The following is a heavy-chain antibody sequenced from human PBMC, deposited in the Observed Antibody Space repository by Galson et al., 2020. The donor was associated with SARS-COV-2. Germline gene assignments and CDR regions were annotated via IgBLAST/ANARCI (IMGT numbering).Heavy chain of an antibody. V-gene: IGHV3-30*18. CDR1: GFTFSSYG. J-gene: IGHJ4*02. CDR2: ISYDGSNK. CDR3: AKWGPYYYDSSGYPNDY. D-gene: IGHD3-22*01. Sequence: GESLKISCAASGFTFSSYGMHWVRQAPGKGLEWVAVISYDGSNKYYADSVKGRFTISRDNSKNTLYLQMNSLRAEDTAVYYCAKWGPYYYDSSGYPNDYWGQGTLVTVSS.